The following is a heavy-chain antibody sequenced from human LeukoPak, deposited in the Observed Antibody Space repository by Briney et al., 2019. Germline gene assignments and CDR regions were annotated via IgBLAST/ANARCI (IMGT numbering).Heavy chain of an antibody. D-gene: IGHD3-22*01. J-gene: IGHJ1*01. Sequence: SETLSLTCTVSGGSISSGSYYWTWIRQPAGKGLEWIGRVYTSGRTNYNPSLKSRVTISADTSKNQFSLRLSSVTAADTAVYYCARGNHYYDSSAYLAWESFQHWGQGTLVTVSS. V-gene: IGHV4-61*02. CDR2: VYTSGRT. CDR3: ARGNHYYDSSAYLAWESFQH. CDR1: GGSISSGSYY.